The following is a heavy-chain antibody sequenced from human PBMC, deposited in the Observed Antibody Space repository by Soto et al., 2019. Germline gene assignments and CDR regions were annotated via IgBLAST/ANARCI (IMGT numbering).Heavy chain of an antibody. CDR1: GGSISSRSYY. CDR2: MYYSGST. D-gene: IGHD6-6*01. CDR3: AIAPLRYLTV. J-gene: IGHJ6*03. V-gene: IGHV4-39*01. Sequence: SETLSLTCTVSGGSISSRSYYWGWIRQPPGKGLEWIGSMYYSGSTYYNPSLQNRITISVDTAKNQFSLKLSSVTAADTAIYNWAIAPLRYLTVWANGTSVTVS.